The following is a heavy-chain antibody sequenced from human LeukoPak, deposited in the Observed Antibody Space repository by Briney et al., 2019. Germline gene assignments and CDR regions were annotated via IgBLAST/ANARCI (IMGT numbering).Heavy chain of an antibody. CDR3: ARPGWEQNLGLLGAFDI. D-gene: IGHD1-26*01. V-gene: IGHV4-39*01. Sequence: SETLSLTCTVSGGSISSTSYYWGWIRQPPGKGLSWIGNIYYSGTTYYNPSLESRVTLSLDTSKSQFSLKLTSVTAADTAAYYCARPGWEQNLGLLGAFDIWGQGTVVTVSS. CDR1: GGSISSTSYY. J-gene: IGHJ3*02. CDR2: IYYSGTT.